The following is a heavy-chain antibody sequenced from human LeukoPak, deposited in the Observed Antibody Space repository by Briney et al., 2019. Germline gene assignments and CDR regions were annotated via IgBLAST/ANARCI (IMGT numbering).Heavy chain of an antibody. Sequence: GGSLRLSCAASGFTFSSYEMNWVRQAPRKGLEWVSYISSSGSTIYYADSVKGRFTISRDNAKNSLYLQMNSLRAEDTAVYYCARVDYWPDYWGQGTLVTVSS. CDR2: ISSSGSTI. J-gene: IGHJ4*02. V-gene: IGHV3-48*03. D-gene: IGHD2-8*02. CDR3: ARVDYWPDY. CDR1: GFTFSSYE.